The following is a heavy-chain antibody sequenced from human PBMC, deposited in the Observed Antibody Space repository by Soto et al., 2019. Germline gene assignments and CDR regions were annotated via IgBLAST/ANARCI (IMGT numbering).Heavy chain of an antibody. CDR1: GYTFSGYY. Sequence: ASVKVSCKASGYTFSGYYMHWVRQAPGPGLEWMGWINPNSGGTNYAQKFQGWVTMTRDTSISTAYMELSRLRSDDTAVYYCARETGVKYNHQVSLTDVDTYCSGGSCYSGRGAFDIWGQGTMVTVSS. J-gene: IGHJ3*02. D-gene: IGHD2-15*01. CDR3: ARETGVKYNHQVSLTDVDTYCSGGSCYSGRGAFDI. CDR2: INPNSGGT. V-gene: IGHV1-2*04.